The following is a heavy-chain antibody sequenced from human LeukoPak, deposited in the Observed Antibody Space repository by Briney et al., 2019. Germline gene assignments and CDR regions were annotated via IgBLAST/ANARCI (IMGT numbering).Heavy chain of an antibody. CDR2: IKSKTDGETT. D-gene: IGHD3-10*01. J-gene: IGHJ4*02. V-gene: IGHV3-15*01. CDR1: GFTFTNAW. CDR3: TTDLGTYYHGSQRLIPIDY. Sequence: GGSLRLSCVDSGFTFTNAWMNWLRQAPGKGLEWIGRIKSKTDGETTNYAEPVRGRFTISRDDSKSAVYLQMNSLKIEDTAVYYCTTDLGTYYHGSQRLIPIDYWGQGTLVTVSS.